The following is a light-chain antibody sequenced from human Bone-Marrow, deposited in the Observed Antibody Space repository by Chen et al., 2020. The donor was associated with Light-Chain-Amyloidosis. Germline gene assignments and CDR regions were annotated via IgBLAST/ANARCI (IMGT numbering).Light chain of an antibody. CDR1: SSDVGGYNH. CDR2: EVT. CDR3: SSYTITNTLV. V-gene: IGLV2-14*01. J-gene: IGLJ1*01. Sequence: QSALTHPASVSVSPGQSLTISCTGTSSDVGGYNHVSWYQQHPDKAPKLMIYEVTNRPSWVPDRFSGSKSDNTASLTISGLQTEDEADYFCSSYTITNTLVFGSGTRVTVL.